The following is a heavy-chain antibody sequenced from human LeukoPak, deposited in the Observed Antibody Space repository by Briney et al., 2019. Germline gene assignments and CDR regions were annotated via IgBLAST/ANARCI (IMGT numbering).Heavy chain of an antibody. CDR3: ARDSSGYSSSWYGRYFQH. V-gene: IGHV1-46*01. J-gene: IGHJ1*01. CDR1: GYTFTSYY. CDR2: INPSGGST. D-gene: IGHD6-13*01. Sequence: ASVKVSCKASGYTFTSYYMHWVRQAPGQGLEWMGIINPSGGSTSYAQKFQGRVTMTRDTSTSTVYMELSSLRSEDTAVYYCARDSSGYSSSWYGRYFQHWGQGTLVTVSS.